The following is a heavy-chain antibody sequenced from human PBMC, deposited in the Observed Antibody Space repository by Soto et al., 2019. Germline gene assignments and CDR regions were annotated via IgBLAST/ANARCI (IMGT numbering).Heavy chain of an antibody. J-gene: IGHJ5*02. CDR1: GGSISSGGYY. CDR2: IYYSGNT. V-gene: IGHV4-31*03. D-gene: IGHD1-26*01. CDR3: ARAGLGGVGDTPWFDH. Sequence: QVQLQESGPGLVRPSQTLSLTCTVSGGSISSGGYYWGWIRQHPGKGLEWIGSIYYSGNTYYNPSLTSRVTRSADTSKNQFSLKLSSVTAADTAVYYCARAGLGGVGDTPWFDHWGQGTLVTVSS.